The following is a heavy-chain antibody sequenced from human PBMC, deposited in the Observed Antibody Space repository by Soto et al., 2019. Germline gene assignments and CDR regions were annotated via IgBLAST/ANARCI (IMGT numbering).Heavy chain of an antibody. J-gene: IGHJ4*02. CDR1: GYTLTELS. CDR3: ATDFPSPGHTAQYYFDY. V-gene: IGHV1-24*01. CDR2: FDPEDGET. Sequence: GASVKVSCKVSGYTLTELSMHWVRQAPGKGLEWMGGFDPEDGETIYAQKFQGRVTMTEDTSTDTAYMELSSLRSEDTAVYYCATDFPSPGHTAQYYFDYWGQGTLVTVSS.